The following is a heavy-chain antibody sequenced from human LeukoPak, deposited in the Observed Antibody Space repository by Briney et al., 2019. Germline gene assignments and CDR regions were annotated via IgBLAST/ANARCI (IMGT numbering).Heavy chain of an antibody. Sequence: SETLSLTCTVSAGSMSGFYWSWIRQPPGKGLEWIGYISDSGSTKYNPSLKSRVTISVDTSKNQFSLKLSSVTAADTAVYYCARQRNEDGYNIFNWGQGTLVTVSS. V-gene: IGHV4-59*08. J-gene: IGHJ4*02. D-gene: IGHD5-24*01. CDR1: AGSMSGFY. CDR2: ISDSGST. CDR3: ARQRNEDGYNIFN.